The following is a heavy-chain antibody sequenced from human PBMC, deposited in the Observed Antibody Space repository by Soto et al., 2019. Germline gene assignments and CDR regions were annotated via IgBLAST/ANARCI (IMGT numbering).Heavy chain of an antibody. V-gene: IGHV4-59*08. CDR2: IYYNGFT. CDR1: GGSINNYY. CDR3: ARLDSGSAGFFDF. Sequence: SQTLSLTCTVSGGSINNYYWTWIRQPPGKGLEWSGYIYYNGFTNYHPSLKSRAITSVDTSTNQFSLVLMSGTAADTALYYCARLDSGSAGFFDFWGQGILVTVSS. J-gene: IGHJ4*02. D-gene: IGHD3-10*01.